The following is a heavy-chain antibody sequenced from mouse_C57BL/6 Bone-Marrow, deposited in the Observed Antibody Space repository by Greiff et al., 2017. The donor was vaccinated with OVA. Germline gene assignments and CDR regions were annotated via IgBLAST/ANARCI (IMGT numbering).Heavy chain of an antibody. CDR1: GYSFTGYY. Sequence: VQLQQSGPELVKPGASVKISCKASGYSFTGYYMNWVKQSPEKSLEWIGEINPSTGGTTYNQKFKAKATLTVDKSSSTAYMQLKSLTSEDSAVYYCARWGYYGSSFPYYFDYWGQGTTLTVSS. V-gene: IGHV1-42*01. D-gene: IGHD1-1*01. CDR2: INPSTGGT. J-gene: IGHJ2*01. CDR3: ARWGYYGSSFPYYFDY.